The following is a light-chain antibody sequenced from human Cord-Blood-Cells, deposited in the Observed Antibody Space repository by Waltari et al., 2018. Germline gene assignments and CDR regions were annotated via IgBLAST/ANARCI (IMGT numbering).Light chain of an antibody. CDR3: YSYAGSSTYV. CDR2: EGS. V-gene: IGLV2-23*01. J-gene: IGLJ1*01. Sequence: QSALTQPASVSGSPGQSITISCTGTSSDVGSYNLVSWYQQHPGKAPKLMIYEGSKRPSGVSNRFSGSKSGNTASLTISGLQAEDEGDYYCYSYAGSSTYVFGTGTKVTVL. CDR1: SSDVGSYNL.